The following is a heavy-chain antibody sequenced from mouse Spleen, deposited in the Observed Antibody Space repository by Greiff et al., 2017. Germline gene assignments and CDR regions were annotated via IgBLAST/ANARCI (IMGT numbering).Heavy chain of an antibody. CDR2: IDPENGDT. V-gene: IGHV14-4*01. CDR3: TCYYYGSSYFDY. D-gene: IGHD1-1*01. CDR1: GFNIKDDY. Sequence: VQLQQSGAELVRPGASVKLSCTASGFNIKDDYMHWVKQRPEQGLEWIGWIDPENGDTEYASKFQGKATITADTSSNTAYLQLSSLTSEDTAVYYCTCYYYGSSYFDYWGQGTTLTVSS. J-gene: IGHJ2*01.